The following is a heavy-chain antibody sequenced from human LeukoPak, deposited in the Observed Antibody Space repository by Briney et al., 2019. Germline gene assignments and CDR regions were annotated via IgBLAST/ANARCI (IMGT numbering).Heavy chain of an antibody. J-gene: IGHJ4*02. V-gene: IGHV3-15*01. Sequence: VGSLRLSCAASGFTFSNAWMSWVRQAPGKGLEWVGRIKSKTDGGTTDYAAPVKGRFTISRDDSKNTLYLQMNSLKTEDTAVYYCTTDPYYYDSSGYGKSDYWGQGTLVTVSS. D-gene: IGHD3-22*01. CDR2: IKSKTDGGTT. CDR3: TTDPYYYDSSGYGKSDY. CDR1: GFTFSNAW.